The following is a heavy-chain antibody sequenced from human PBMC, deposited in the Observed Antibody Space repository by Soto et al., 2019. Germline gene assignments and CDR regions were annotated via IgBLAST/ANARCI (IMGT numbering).Heavy chain of an antibody. J-gene: IGHJ6*02. D-gene: IGHD4-4*01. Sequence: LSLTCTVSGDSINSAGYYWTWIRQDPGQGLEWIGYISNSGSTFYNPSLKSRVNMSVDTSKNHFSLRLTSVAAADTAVYYCARVPRVRRSYYYYGMDVWGQGTTVTVSS. V-gene: IGHV4-31*03. CDR2: ISNSGST. CDR1: GDSINSAGYY. CDR3: ARVPRVRRSYYYYGMDV.